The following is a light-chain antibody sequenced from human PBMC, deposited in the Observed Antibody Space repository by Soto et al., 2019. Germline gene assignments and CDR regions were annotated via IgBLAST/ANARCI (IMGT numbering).Light chain of an antibody. J-gene: IGLJ1*01. CDR3: CSYTGSYSSYV. CDR1: SSDVGGYIY. Sequence: QSVLTQPRSVSGSPGQSVTISCTGTSSDVGGYIYVSWYQQHPGKAPKLLIYDVNKRPPGVPDRFSGSKSGNTASLTISGLQADDEADYYCCSYTGSYSSYVFGSGTKLTVL. CDR2: DVN. V-gene: IGLV2-11*01.